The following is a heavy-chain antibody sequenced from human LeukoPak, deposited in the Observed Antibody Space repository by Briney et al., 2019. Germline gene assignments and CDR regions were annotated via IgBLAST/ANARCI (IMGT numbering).Heavy chain of an antibody. D-gene: IGHD2-15*01. J-gene: IGHJ5*02. V-gene: IGHV4-4*07. Sequence: PSETLSLTCTVSGGSISSYYWSWIRQPAGKGLEWIGRIYSRGSTNYNPSLKSRVTMSVDTSKNQFSLKLSSVTAADTAVYYCARAGYCSGGSCYSINWFDPWGQGTLVTVSS. CDR3: ARAGYCSGGSCYSINWFDP. CDR2: IYSRGST. CDR1: GGSISSYY.